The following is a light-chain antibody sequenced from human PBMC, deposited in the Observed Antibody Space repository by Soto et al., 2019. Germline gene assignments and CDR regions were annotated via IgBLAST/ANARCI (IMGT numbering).Light chain of an antibody. Sequence: DIVMTQSPLSLPVTPGEPASISCRSSQSLLHSKGYNYLDWYLQKPGQSPHLLIYLGSNRASGVPDRFRGSGSGTDFTLKISRVEAEDVGVYYCMQALQTPPTFGQGTRLEIK. CDR3: MQALQTPPT. J-gene: IGKJ5*01. CDR1: QSLLHSKGYNY. CDR2: LGS. V-gene: IGKV2-28*01.